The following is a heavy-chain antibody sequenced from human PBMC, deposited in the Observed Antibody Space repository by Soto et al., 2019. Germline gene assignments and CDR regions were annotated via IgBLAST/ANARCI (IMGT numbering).Heavy chain of an antibody. D-gene: IGHD6-13*01. CDR3: AKASDSSWRYYFDS. V-gene: IGHV3-23*01. CDR1: GFSFSSYV. CDR2: MSGSGGST. Sequence: EVQLLESGGGLVQPGGSLRLSCATSGFSFSSYVMAWVRQAPGKGLEWVSAMSGSGGSTYYPDSVKGRFTISRDNSENTLYLQMNSLRAEDTAIYYCAKASDSSWRYYFDSWGQGTLVTVSS. J-gene: IGHJ4*02.